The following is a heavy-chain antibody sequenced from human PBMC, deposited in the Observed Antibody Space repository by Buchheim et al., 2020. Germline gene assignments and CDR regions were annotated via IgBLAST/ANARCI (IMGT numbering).Heavy chain of an antibody. V-gene: IGHV4-4*02. CDR2: IYHSGGT. Sequence: QVQLQESGPGLVKPSGTLSLTCAVSGASISSDNWWSWVRQPPGKGLEWIGEIYHSGGTNYNPSLKSRLITSVDKSKNQFSLKLTSVTAADTAVYYCARARYCTNGVCYVPWFDPWGQGTL. CDR3: ARARYCTNGVCYVPWFDP. CDR1: GASISSDNW. D-gene: IGHD2-8*01. J-gene: IGHJ5*02.